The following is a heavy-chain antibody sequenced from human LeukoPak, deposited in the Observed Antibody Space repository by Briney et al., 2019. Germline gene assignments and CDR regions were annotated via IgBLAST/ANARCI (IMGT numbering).Heavy chain of an antibody. CDR2: IYYSGST. Sequence: SETLSLTCTVSGGSIRSYYWSWIRQPPGKGLEWIGYIYYSGSTNYNPSLKSRVTISVDTSKNQFSLKLSSVTAADTAVYYCARRDYFDYWGRGTLVTVSS. CDR1: GGSIRSYY. V-gene: IGHV4-59*08. J-gene: IGHJ4*02. CDR3: ARRDYFDY.